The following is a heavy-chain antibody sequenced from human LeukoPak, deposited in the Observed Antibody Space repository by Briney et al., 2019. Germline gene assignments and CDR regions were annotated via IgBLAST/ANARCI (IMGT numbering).Heavy chain of an antibody. CDR3: AKEGYSSGSDLYFQH. CDR1: GFTFSSYS. Sequence: PGGSLRLSCAASGFTFSSYSMNWVRQAPGKGLEWVSSISSSSSYIYYADSVKGRFTISRDNAKNSLYLQMNSLRAEDTAVYYCAKEGYSSGSDLYFQHWGQGTLVTVSS. CDR2: ISSSSSYI. D-gene: IGHD2-15*01. V-gene: IGHV3-21*01. J-gene: IGHJ1*01.